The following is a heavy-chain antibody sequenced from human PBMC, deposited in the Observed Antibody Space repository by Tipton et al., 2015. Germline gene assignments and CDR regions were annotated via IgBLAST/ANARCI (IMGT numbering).Heavy chain of an antibody. CDR1: EDIFRSYW. CDR3: ARGYSPRRWFDP. CDR2: IYSGDSDA. V-gene: IGHV5-51*01. D-gene: IGHD5-18*01. Sequence: QLVQSGAVVKKPGESLKISCKGSEDIFRSYWIGWERQMPGKGLEWMGIIYSGDSDAKYSPSFEGQVTISADKSINTAYLQWRSLKTSVTAMYYCARGYSPRRWFDPWGQGTLVTVSS. J-gene: IGHJ5*02.